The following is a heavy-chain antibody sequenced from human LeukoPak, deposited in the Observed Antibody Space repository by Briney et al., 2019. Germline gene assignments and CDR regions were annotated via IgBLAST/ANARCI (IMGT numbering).Heavy chain of an antibody. CDR3: AKDDFWSGYFDY. CDR2: ISYDGSNK. J-gene: IGHJ4*02. V-gene: IGHV3-30*18. D-gene: IGHD3-3*01. Sequence: SGGSLRLSCAASGFTFSSYGMHWVRQAPGEGLEWVAVISYDGSNKYYADSVKGRFTISRDNSKNTLYLQMNSLRAEDTAVYYCAKDDFWSGYFDYWGQGTLVTVSS. CDR1: GFTFSSYG.